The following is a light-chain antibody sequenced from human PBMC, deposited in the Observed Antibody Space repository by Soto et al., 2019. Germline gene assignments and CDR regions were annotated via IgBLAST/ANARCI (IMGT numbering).Light chain of an antibody. V-gene: IGKV3-20*01. J-gene: IGKJ1*01. CDR3: QQYGSSPKT. CDR1: QSVSSSD. Sequence: EIVLTQSPGTLSLSPGERATLSCRASQSVSSSDLAWYQQKPGQAPRLLIYGASSRATGIPDRFSGSGSGTDFTLTISRLEPGDFAVYYCQQYGSSPKTFGQGTKVVIK. CDR2: GAS.